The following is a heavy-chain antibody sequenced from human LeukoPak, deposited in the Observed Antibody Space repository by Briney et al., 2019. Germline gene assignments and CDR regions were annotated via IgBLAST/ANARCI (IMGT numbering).Heavy chain of an antibody. CDR3: AKDTSAWWYHRAYMNV. V-gene: IGHV3-23*01. CDR1: GFTFSDYA. J-gene: IGHJ6*03. CDR2: ISGSGDKT. Sequence: GGSLRLSCAASGFTFSDYAMSWVRQAPGGGLEWVSAISGSGDKTFHADSVKGRFTTSRDNSKNTLSLQMSSLRVEDSAVYFCAKDTSAWWYHRAYMNVWGTGTTVTVSS. D-gene: IGHD2-15*01.